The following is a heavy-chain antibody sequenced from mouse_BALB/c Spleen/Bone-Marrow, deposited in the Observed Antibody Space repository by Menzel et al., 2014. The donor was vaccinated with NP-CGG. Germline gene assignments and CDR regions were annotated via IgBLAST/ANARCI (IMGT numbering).Heavy chain of an antibody. CDR1: GFTFSSFG. D-gene: IGHD4-1*01. Sequence: EVQRVESGGGLVQPGGSRKLSCAASGFTFSSFGTHWVRQAPEKGLEWVAYISSGSSTIFYADTVKGRFTVSRDNPKNTLFLQMTSLRSEDTAMYYCTRGGNWDDFDYWGQGTTLTVSS. CDR3: TRGGNWDDFDY. CDR2: ISSGSSTI. V-gene: IGHV5-17*02. J-gene: IGHJ2*01.